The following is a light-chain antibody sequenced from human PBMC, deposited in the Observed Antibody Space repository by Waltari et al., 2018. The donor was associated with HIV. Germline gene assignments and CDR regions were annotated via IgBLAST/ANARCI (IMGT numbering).Light chain of an antibody. Sequence: GSLGERAPINCKSSQSISCSSNNKNYFAWYQQKAGQPPKLRISCASTRESGVPDRFSGSGSGTAFSLAISSLQAEDVAVYDCQQYYTPPVTFGPGTKVDI. CDR3: QQYYTPPVT. V-gene: IGKV4-1*01. CDR2: CAS. CDR1: QSISCSSNNKNY. J-gene: IGKJ3*01.